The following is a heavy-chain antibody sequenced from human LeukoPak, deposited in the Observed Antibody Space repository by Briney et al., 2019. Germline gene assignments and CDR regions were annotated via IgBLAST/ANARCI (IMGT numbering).Heavy chain of an antibody. CDR1: GGTFSSYA. V-gene: IGHV1-69*13. J-gene: IGHJ4*02. Sequence: SVKVSCKASGGTFSSYAISWVRQAPGQGLEWMGGIIPIFGTANYAQKFQGRVTITADESTSTAYMELSSLRSEDTAVYYCARGGITMVRGVSSLKLSPPYYFDYWGQGTLVTVSS. CDR3: ARGGITMVRGVSSLKLSPPYYFDY. D-gene: IGHD3-10*01. CDR2: IIPIFGTA.